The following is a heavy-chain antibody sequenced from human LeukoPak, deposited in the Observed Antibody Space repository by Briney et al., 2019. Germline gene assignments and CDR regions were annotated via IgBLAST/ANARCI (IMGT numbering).Heavy chain of an antibody. CDR2: ISASGGST. J-gene: IGHJ6*03. CDR1: GFTLSSYA. Sequence: QPGGSLRLSCAASGFTLSSYAMSWVRQAPGKGLEWVSSISASGGSTDYADSVKGRFTISRDNPKNTVYLQMNSLRAEDTAVYYCAKVMKGSERLTMVRGVIIKTAGLYYMDVWGKGTTVTVSS. V-gene: IGHV3-23*01. CDR3: AKVMKGSERLTMVRGVIIKTAGLYYMDV. D-gene: IGHD3-10*01.